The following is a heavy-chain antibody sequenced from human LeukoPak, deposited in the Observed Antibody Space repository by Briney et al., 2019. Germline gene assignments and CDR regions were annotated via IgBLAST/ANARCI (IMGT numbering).Heavy chain of an antibody. CDR1: GGSISSYY. J-gene: IGHJ4*02. Sequence: ASETLSLTCTVSGGSISSYYGSWIRQPAGKGLEWIGRIYASGSTNYNPSLKSRVTMSVDTSKNQFSLKLISVTAADTAVYYCARDGSSWPFFDSWGQGTLVTVSS. CDR2: IYASGST. V-gene: IGHV4-4*07. D-gene: IGHD6-13*01. CDR3: ARDGSSWPFFDS.